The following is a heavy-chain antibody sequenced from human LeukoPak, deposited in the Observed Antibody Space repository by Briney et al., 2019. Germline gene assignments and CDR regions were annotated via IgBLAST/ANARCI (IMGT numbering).Heavy chain of an antibody. CDR3: ARHWSSSGWLIDY. Sequence: SETLSLTCTVSGGSISSYYWSWIRQPPGKGLEWIVYISYSGSTNFNPSLKSRVTISVDTSKNQFSLKLSSVTAADTAVYYCARHWSSSGWLIDYWGQGTLVAVSS. D-gene: IGHD6-19*01. CDR2: ISYSGST. V-gene: IGHV4-59*08. CDR1: GGSISSYY. J-gene: IGHJ4*02.